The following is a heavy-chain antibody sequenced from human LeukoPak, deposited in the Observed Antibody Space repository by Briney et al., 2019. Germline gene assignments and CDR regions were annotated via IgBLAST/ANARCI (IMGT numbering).Heavy chain of an antibody. V-gene: IGHV3-11*06. J-gene: IGHJ4*02. CDR2: ISSSSSYT. Sequence: GGSLRLSCAASGLTFSDYYMSWIRQAPGKGLEWVSYISSSSSYTNYADSVKGRFTISRDNAKNSLYLQMNSLRAEDTAVYYCARDDMGLFDYWGQGTLVTVSS. CDR1: GLTFSDYY. CDR3: ARDDMGLFDY. D-gene: IGHD1-26*01.